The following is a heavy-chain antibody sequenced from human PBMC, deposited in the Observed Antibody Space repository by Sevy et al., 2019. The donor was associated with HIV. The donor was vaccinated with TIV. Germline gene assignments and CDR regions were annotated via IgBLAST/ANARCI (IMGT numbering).Heavy chain of an antibody. J-gene: IGHJ4*02. D-gene: IGHD3-22*01. CDR2: IKRKIDGEKT. Sequence: GGSLRLSCAVSGFTFNNAWMNWVRQTPGTGLQWVGLIKRKIDGEKTDYSAPVKCRFTIYRDDYNHKLFLQMISLKIADTAVYYCATAPGYYDSAPFDYWGPGTLVTVSS. CDR1: GFTFNNAW. CDR3: ATAPGYYDSAPFDY. V-gene: IGHV3-15*01.